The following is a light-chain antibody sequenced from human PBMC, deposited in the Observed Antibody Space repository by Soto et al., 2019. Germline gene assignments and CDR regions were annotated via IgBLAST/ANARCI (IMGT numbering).Light chain of an antibody. V-gene: IGKV3-20*01. CDR2: GIS. Sequence: EIVLTQFPGTLSLSPGERATLSCRASQTVNNNFFAWYQQKPGQAPRLLIYGISTRATGIPDRFSGSGSGTDFTLTISRLEPEDFAVYYCQQYDRPPMYTFGQGTKLEIK. J-gene: IGKJ2*01. CDR3: QQYDRPPMYT. CDR1: QTVNNNF.